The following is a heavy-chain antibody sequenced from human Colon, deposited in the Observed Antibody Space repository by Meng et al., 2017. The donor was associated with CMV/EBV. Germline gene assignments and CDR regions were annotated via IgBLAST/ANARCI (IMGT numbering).Heavy chain of an antibody. CDR3: ARGVYGMDV. CDR2: IYSGGST. CDR1: GFTVSSNY. V-gene: IGHV3-66*02. J-gene: IGHJ6*02. Sequence: GESLKISCAASGFTVSSNYMSWVRQAPGKGLAWVSVIYSGGSTYYADSVKGRFTISRDNSKNTLYLQMNSLRAEDTAVYYCARGVYGMDVWGQGTTVTVSS.